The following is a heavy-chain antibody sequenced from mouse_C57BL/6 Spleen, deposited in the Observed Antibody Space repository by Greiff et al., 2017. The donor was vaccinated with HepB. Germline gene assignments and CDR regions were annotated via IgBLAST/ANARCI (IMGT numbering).Heavy chain of an antibody. CDR3: ARAADDYDWYYFDC. J-gene: IGHJ2*01. Sequence: VQLKESGPGLVKPSQSLSLTCSVPGYSITSGYYWNWIRQFPGNKLEWMGYISYDGSNNYNPSLKNRISITRDTSKNQFFLKLNSVTTEDTATYYCARAADDYDWYYFDCWGQGTTLTVSS. V-gene: IGHV3-6*01. D-gene: IGHD2-4*01. CDR2: ISYDGSN. CDR1: GYSITSGYY.